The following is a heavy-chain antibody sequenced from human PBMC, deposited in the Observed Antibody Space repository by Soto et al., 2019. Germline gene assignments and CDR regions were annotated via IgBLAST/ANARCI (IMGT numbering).Heavy chain of an antibody. Sequence: EVQLVESGGGLVQPGGSLRLSRAASGFTVSSNYMSWVRQAPGKGLEWVSVIYSGGSTYYADSVKGRFTIYRDNSKNTLYLQMTSLRAEDTAVYYCARDRIAVAGNPEYFQHWGQGTLVTVSS. CDR1: GFTVSSNY. V-gene: IGHV3-66*01. CDR2: IYSGGST. J-gene: IGHJ1*01. CDR3: ARDRIAVAGNPEYFQH. D-gene: IGHD6-19*01.